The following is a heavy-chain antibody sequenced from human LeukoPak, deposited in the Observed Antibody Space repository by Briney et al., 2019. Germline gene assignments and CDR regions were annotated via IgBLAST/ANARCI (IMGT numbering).Heavy chain of an antibody. D-gene: IGHD2-15*01. CDR1: GGSFSGYY. Sequence: SETLSLTCAVYGGSFSGYYWSWIRQPPGKGLEWIGEINHSGSTNYNPSLKSRVTISVDTSKNQFSLKLSSVTAADTAVYHCASRSMVVSLTFDYWGQGTLVTVSS. J-gene: IGHJ4*02. CDR3: ASRSMVVSLTFDY. CDR2: INHSGST. V-gene: IGHV4-34*01.